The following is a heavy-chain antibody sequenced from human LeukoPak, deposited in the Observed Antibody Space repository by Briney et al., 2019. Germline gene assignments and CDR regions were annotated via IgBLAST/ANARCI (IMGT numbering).Heavy chain of an antibody. CDR3: ARGVGPYSSSWSYAFDI. V-gene: IGHV4-34*01. CDR1: GGSFSGYY. Sequence: PSETLSLTCAVYGGSFSGYYWSWIRQPPGKGLEWIGEINHSGSTNYNPSLKSRVTMSVDTSKNQFSLKLSSVTAADTAVYYCARGVGPYSSSWSYAFDIWGQGTMVTVSS. CDR2: INHSGST. D-gene: IGHD6-13*01. J-gene: IGHJ3*02.